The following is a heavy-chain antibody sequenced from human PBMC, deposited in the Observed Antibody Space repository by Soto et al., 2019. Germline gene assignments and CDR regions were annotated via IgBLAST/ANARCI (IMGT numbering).Heavy chain of an antibody. CDR3: ARSVFP. Sequence: QVQLQESGPGLVKPSQTLSLTCTVSGGSISSGGYYWSWIRQHPGKGLEWIGYIYYSKSTYYNPSPKSRVTISLASSKNQFSLKLTSATAADTAVYYCARSVFPWGQGTLVTVSS. V-gene: IGHV4-31*03. CDR2: IYYSKST. J-gene: IGHJ5*02. CDR1: GGSISSGGYY.